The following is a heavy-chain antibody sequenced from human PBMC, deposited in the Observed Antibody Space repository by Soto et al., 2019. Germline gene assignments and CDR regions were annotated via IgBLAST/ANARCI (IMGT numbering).Heavy chain of an antibody. CDR2: SKNKADSYTT. CDR3: TVWGTGNDFGAA. J-gene: IGHJ4*02. CDR1: GFTFSDHY. V-gene: IGHV3-72*01. D-gene: IGHD3-10*01. Sequence: EVQLVESGGGLVQPGGSLRLSCAASGFTFSDHYMDWVRQAPGKGLEWVGRSKNKADSYTTEYAASVKGRFSISRDGSKNLLFLQMNSLKPEDAAVYYCTVWGTGNDFGAAWGQGILVTVSS.